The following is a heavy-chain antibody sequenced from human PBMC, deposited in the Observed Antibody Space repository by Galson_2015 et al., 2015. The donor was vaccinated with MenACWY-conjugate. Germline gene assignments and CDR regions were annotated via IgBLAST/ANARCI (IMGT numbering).Heavy chain of an antibody. V-gene: IGHV3-49*03. CDR1: GLTFADYA. D-gene: IGHD5-18*01. CDR2: IRSKAYGGTT. J-gene: IGHJ4*02. CDR3: ARGLEGYTYGPYYFDY. Sequence: SLRLSCAASGLTFADYAMSWFRQAPGEGLEWVGFIRSKAYGGTTEYAASVKGRFTISRDDSKSIAYLHVNSLNAEDTAVYYCARGLEGYTYGPYYFDYLGQGTLVTVSS.